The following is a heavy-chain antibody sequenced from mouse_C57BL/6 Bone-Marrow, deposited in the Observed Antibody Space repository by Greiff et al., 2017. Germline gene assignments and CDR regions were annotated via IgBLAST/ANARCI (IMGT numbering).Heavy chain of an antibody. CDR1: GYSITSGYY. CDR3: ARALDYGSSLDY. Sequence: EVQLQESGPGLVKPSQSLSLTCSVTGYSITSGYYWNWIRQFPGNKLEWMGYISYDGSNNYNPSLKNRISITRDTSKNQFFLKLNSVTTEDTATYYCARALDYGSSLDYWGQGTTLTVSS. D-gene: IGHD1-1*01. CDR2: ISYDGSN. J-gene: IGHJ2*01. V-gene: IGHV3-6*01.